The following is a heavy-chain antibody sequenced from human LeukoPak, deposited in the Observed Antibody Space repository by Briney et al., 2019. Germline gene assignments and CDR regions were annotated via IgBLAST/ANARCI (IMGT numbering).Heavy chain of an antibody. CDR2: VFYGGIT. CDR3: ASGTVFGVITPQYFHY. D-gene: IGHD3-3*01. J-gene: IGHJ4*02. V-gene: IGHV4-59*11. Sequence: SETLSLTCSVSAGSISTPYWHWIRQSPWKGLEWIGFVFYGGITNYNPSLKSRVTISLDTSKNQFSLKLTSVTAADTAVYYCASGTVFGVITPQYFHYWGQGTRVTVSS. CDR1: AGSISTPY.